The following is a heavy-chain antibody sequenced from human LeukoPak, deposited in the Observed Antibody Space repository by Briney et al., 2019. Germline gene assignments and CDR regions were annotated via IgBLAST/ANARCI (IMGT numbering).Heavy chain of an antibody. Sequence: SETLSLTCTVSGYSISGGYYWGWIRQPPGKGLEWIGSIYHSGSTYYNPSLKSRVTISVDTSKNQFSLKLSSVTAADTAVYYCARVNKWSLPDYWGQGTLVTVSS. J-gene: IGHJ4*02. CDR1: GYSISGGYY. CDR2: IYHSGST. CDR3: ARVNKWSLPDY. V-gene: IGHV4-38-2*02. D-gene: IGHD2-15*01.